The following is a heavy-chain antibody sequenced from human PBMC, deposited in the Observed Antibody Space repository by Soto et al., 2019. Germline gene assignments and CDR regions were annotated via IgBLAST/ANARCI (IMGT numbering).Heavy chain of an antibody. V-gene: IGHV3-30*18. CDR2: ISYDGSNK. Sequence: GGSLRLSCAASGFTFSSYGMHWVRQAPGKGLEWVAVISYDGSNKYYADSVKGRFTISRDNSKNTLYLQMNSLRAEDTAVYYCAKDSSGDSSGYYFPFDYWGQGTLVTVSS. CDR1: GFTFSSYG. D-gene: IGHD3-22*01. CDR3: AKDSSGDSSGYYFPFDY. J-gene: IGHJ4*02.